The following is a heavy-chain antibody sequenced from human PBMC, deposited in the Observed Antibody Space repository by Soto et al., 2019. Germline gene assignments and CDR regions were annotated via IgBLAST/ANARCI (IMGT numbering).Heavy chain of an antibody. CDR3: ARYRAASGTYYFDN. CDR1: GVSISSGNW. V-gene: IGHV4-4*02. J-gene: IGHJ4*02. CDR2: IHHSGSA. Sequence: SEPLSLTCAVSGVSISSGNWWSWVRQPPGKGLEFIGEIHHSGSANYNPSLKSRLSMSVDKSKNQFSLNLGSVSAADTAVYYCARYRAASGTYYFDNWGLGTLVTVSS. D-gene: IGHD3-3*01.